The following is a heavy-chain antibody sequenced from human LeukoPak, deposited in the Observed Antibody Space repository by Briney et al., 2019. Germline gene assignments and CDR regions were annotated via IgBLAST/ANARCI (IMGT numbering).Heavy chain of an antibody. CDR1: GFTVSSSY. D-gene: IGHD3-16*01. Sequence: GGSLRLSCAASGFTVSSSYMSWVRQAPGKGLEWVASINHNGNVNYYVDSVKGRFTISRDNAKNSLYLQMSNLRAEDTAVYFCARGGGLDVWGQGATVTVSS. CDR2: INHNGNVN. V-gene: IGHV3-7*03. CDR3: ARGGGLDV. J-gene: IGHJ6*02.